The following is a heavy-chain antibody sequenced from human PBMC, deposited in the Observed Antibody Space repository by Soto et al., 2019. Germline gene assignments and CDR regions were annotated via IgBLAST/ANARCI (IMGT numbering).Heavy chain of an antibody. V-gene: IGHV3-7*01. J-gene: IGHJ6*03. CDR3: ARVSVGVVRGIIRHYYYYMDV. Sequence: GGSLRLSCAASGFTSISYWMTWVRQAPWKGLEWVANMKQDGSEKFYVDSVKGRFTISSDNAKNSLYLQMNSLRAEDTAVYYCARVSVGVVRGIIRHYYYYMDVWGKGTTVTVSS. CDR1: GFTSISYW. D-gene: IGHD3-10*01. CDR2: MKQDGSEK.